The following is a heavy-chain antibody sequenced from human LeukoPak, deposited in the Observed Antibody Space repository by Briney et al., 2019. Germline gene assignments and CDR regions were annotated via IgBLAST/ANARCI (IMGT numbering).Heavy chain of an antibody. V-gene: IGHV3-30*03. CDR3: ARVKGSSTFDY. D-gene: IGHD2-2*01. J-gene: IGHJ4*02. CDR1: GFTFSSYA. CDR2: ISYDGSNK. Sequence: PGRSLRLSCAASGFTFSSYAMHWVRQAPGKGLEWVAIISYDGSNKFYADSVKGRFTISRDNSKNTLYLQMNSLRAEDTAAYYCARVKGSSTFDYWGQGTLVTVSS.